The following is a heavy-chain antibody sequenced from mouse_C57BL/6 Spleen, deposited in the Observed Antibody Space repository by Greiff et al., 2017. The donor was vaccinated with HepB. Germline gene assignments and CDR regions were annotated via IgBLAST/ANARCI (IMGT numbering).Heavy chain of an antibody. CDR1: GYTFTSYW. D-gene: IGHD1-1*01. V-gene: IGHV1-52*01. CDR3: ARSPPSYYGSSYGYFDV. CDR2: IDPSDSET. J-gene: IGHJ1*03. Sequence: QVQLKQPGAELVRPGSSVKLSCKASGYTFTSYWMHWVKQRPIQGLEWIGNIDPSDSETHYNQKFKDKATLTVDKSSSTAYMQLSSLTSEDSAVYYCARSPPSYYGSSYGYFDVWGTGITVTVSS.